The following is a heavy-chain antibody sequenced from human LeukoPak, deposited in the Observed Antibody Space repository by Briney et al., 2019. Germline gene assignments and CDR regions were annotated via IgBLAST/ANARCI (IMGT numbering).Heavy chain of an antibody. CDR2: IYTSGST. Sequence: PSETLSLTCTVPGGSISSYYWSWLRQPPGKGLEWIGYIYTSGSTNYNPSLKSRVTISVDTSKNHFSLKLSSVTAADTAVYYCARHLGYCYDSSGYWGGYYMDVWGKGTTVTVSS. J-gene: IGHJ6*03. D-gene: IGHD3-22*01. CDR3: ARHLGYCYDSSGYWGGYYMDV. V-gene: IGHV4-4*09. CDR1: GGSISSYY.